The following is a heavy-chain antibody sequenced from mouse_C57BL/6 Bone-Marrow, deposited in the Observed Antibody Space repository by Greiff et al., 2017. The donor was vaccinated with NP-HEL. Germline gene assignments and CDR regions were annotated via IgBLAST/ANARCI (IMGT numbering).Heavy chain of an antibody. Sequence: VQLQQSGPELVKPGASVKISCKASGYSFTDYNMNWVKQSNGKSLEWIGLINPNYGTTSYNQKFKGKATLTVDQSSSTTYMQLNSLTSEDSAVYYCARSNSNYPLYAMDYWGQGTSVTVSS. J-gene: IGHJ4*01. V-gene: IGHV1-39*01. CDR2: INPNYGTT. D-gene: IGHD2-5*01. CDR1: GYSFTDYN. CDR3: ARSNSNYPLYAMDY.